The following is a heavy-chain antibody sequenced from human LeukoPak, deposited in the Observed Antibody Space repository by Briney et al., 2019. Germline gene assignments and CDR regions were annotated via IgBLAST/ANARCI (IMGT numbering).Heavy chain of an antibody. J-gene: IGHJ3*02. CDR1: GFTFSSYG. D-gene: IGHD3-10*01. CDR2: ISYDGSNK. V-gene: IGHV3-30*18. CDR3: AKPLWFGESDAFDI. Sequence: GRSLRLSCAASGFTFSSYGMHWVRQAPGKGLEWVAVISYDGSNKYYADSVKGRFTISRDNSKNTLYLQMNSLRAEDTAVYYCAKPLWFGESDAFDIWGQGKMVTVSS.